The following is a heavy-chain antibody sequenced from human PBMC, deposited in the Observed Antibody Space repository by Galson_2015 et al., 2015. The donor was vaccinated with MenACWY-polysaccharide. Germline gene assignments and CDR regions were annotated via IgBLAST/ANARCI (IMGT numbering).Heavy chain of an antibody. J-gene: IGHJ6*02. CDR2: ISYDGSNK. V-gene: IGHV3-30-3*01. CDR3: VRSYCDRTTCYGMDV. CDR1: GFTFSSYA. D-gene: IGHD2-21*01. Sequence: SLRLSCAASGFTFSSYAMHWVRQAPGKGLEWVAVISYDGSNKYYADSEEGRFTISRDNFESTMYLQMNSPRPEDTAVYYCVRSYCDRTTCYGMDVWGQGTTVTVSS.